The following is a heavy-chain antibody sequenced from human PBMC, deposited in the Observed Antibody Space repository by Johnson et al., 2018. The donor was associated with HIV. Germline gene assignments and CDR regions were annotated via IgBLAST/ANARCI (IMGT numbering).Heavy chain of an antibody. V-gene: IGHV3-23*04. CDR3: AKDSPSFSNDGTEGAFDI. CDR2: ISGSGGST. J-gene: IGHJ3*02. CDR1: GFTFSSYA. Sequence: VKLVESGGGLVQPGGSLRLSCAASGFTFSSYAMSWVRQAPGKGLDWVSAISGSGGSTYYDDSVKGRFTISRDNSQNTLYLQMNSLRAADPAVYYCAKDSPSFSNDGTEGAFDIWGQGTMVTVSS. D-gene: IGHD4-11*01.